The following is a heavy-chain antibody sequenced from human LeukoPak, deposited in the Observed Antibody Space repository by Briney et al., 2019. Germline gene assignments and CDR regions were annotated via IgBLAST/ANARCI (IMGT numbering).Heavy chain of an antibody. CDR1: GFTFGSYA. D-gene: IGHD6-19*01. CDR3: AKTTAGYSSGRYPGWPVDY. J-gene: IGHJ4*02. Sequence: GGSLRLSCAASGFTFGSYAMYWVRQAPGKGLEWVSGISGSGGSTFYADSAKGRFTISRDNSENTVYLQMNSLRADDTAVYYCAKTTAGYSSGRYPGWPVDYWGQGTLVTVSS. CDR2: ISGSGGST. V-gene: IGHV3-23*01.